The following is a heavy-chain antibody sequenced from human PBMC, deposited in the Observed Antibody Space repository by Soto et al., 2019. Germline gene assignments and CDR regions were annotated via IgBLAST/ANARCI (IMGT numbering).Heavy chain of an antibody. CDR1: GFTFSSYA. Sequence: QVQLVESGGGVVQPGRSLRLSCAASGFTFSSYAMHWVRQAPGKGLEWVAVISYDGSNKYYADSVKGRFTISRDNSKNTLYLQMNSLRAEDTAVYYCAKAQTYDFWSGPNHNYYYYGMDVWGQGTTVTVSS. D-gene: IGHD3-3*01. J-gene: IGHJ6*02. CDR3: AKAQTYDFWSGPNHNYYYYGMDV. V-gene: IGHV3-30*04. CDR2: ISYDGSNK.